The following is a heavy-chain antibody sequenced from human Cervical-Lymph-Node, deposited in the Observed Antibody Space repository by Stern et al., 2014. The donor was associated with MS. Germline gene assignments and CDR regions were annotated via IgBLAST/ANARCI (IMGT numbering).Heavy chain of an antibody. CDR3: GRRNCPNNICYIDY. CDR2: INPNTGDT. Sequence: VQLVQSGPEVKKPGASVKVSCKASGYTFTDYYIHWVRQAPGQGLEWGGRINPNTGDTWYAQKFQGRVTLTRDTSTSTSYMDLSSLRSDDTAVYYCGRRNCPNNICYIDYWGKGALVTVSS. V-gene: IGHV1-2*06. J-gene: IGHJ4*02. CDR1: GYTFTDYY. D-gene: IGHD2-8*01.